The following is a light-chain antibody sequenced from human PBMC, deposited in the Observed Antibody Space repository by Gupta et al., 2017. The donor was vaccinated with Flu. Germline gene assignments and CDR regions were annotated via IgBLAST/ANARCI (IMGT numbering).Light chain of an antibody. Sequence: QSVLTQPPSASGTPGPRVTISCSGSSSNIGSNPVNWYQQLPGTAPTLLIYSNNQRPSGVPDRFSGSKSGTSASLAISGLQSEDEADYSCAAWDDSLSGVVFGGGTKLAVL. CDR1: SSNIGSNP. V-gene: IGLV1-44*01. CDR2: SNN. CDR3: AAWDDSLSGVV. J-gene: IGLJ2*01.